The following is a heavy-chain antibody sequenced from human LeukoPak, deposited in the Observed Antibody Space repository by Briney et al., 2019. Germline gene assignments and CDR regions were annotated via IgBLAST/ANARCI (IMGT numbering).Heavy chain of an antibody. Sequence: GRSLRLSCAASGFTFSRDGMHWVRQAPGKGLEWVAVISYDGSNKYYADSVKGRFTISRDNSKNTLYLQMNSLRAEDTAVYYCARSLYSYGYGPFDYWGQGTLVTVSS. CDR3: ARSLYSYGYGPFDY. V-gene: IGHV3-30*03. CDR1: GFTFSRDG. D-gene: IGHD5-18*01. CDR2: ISYDGSNK. J-gene: IGHJ4*02.